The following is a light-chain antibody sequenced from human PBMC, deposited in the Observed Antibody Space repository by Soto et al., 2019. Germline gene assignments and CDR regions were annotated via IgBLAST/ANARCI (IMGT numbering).Light chain of an antibody. CDR2: DAS. V-gene: IGKV1-5*01. Sequence: DIQMTQSPSTLSASIGDRVTITCRASESIRTWLAWYQHKPGKAPKFLIYDASTLESGVPSRFSGSGSGTDFTLTISSLQPDDFATYYCQQYNNYPRTFGQGTKV. CDR1: ESIRTW. J-gene: IGKJ1*01. CDR3: QQYNNYPRT.